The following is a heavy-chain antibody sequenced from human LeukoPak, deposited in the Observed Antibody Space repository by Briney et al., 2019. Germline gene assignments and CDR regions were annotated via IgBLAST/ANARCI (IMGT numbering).Heavy chain of an antibody. CDR1: GYTFTGYY. V-gene: IGHV1-2*02. CDR2: INPNSGGT. Sequence: VSVKVSCKASGYTFTGYYMHWVRQASGQGLEWMRWINPNSGGTNYAQKFQGRVTMTRDTSISTAYMELSRLRSDDTAVYYCAIEAVAGTGYAFDIWGQGTMVTVSS. CDR3: AIEAVAGTGYAFDI. J-gene: IGHJ3*02. D-gene: IGHD6-19*01.